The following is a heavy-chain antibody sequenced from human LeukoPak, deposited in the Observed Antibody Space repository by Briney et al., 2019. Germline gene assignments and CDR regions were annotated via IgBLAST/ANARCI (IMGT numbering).Heavy chain of an antibody. Sequence: GGSLRLSCAASGFTFSSYWMSWVRQAPGKGLEWVANIKQDGSEEYYVDSVKGRFTVSRDNAKNSLYLQMNSLRAEDTAVYYCAREHVSSSVGKTWGQGTLVTVSS. CDR2: IKQDGSEE. J-gene: IGHJ5*02. CDR3: AREHVSSSVGKT. CDR1: GFTFSSYW. D-gene: IGHD6-6*01. V-gene: IGHV3-7*01.